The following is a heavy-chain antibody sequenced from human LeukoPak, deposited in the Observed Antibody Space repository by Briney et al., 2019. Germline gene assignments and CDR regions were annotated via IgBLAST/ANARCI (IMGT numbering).Heavy chain of an antibody. D-gene: IGHD4-11*01. V-gene: IGHV3-33*06. CDR1: GLTFSHYG. CDR3: AKDAQRGFDYSNSLEY. Sequence: GGSLRLSCAASGLTFSHYGFHWVRQAPGKGLEWVAVIWSDGTNQFYADSVTGRFTISRDYSQKTVYLEMHSLRTEDTAMYYCAKDAQRGFDYSNSLEYWGPGTLVTVSS. CDR2: IWSDGTNQ. J-gene: IGHJ4*02.